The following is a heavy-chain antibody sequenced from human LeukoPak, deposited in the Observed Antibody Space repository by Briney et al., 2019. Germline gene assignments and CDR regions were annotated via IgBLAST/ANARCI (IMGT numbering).Heavy chain of an antibody. J-gene: IGHJ3*02. CDR3: ARGRGEVVVAAWDVFDI. D-gene: IGHD2-15*01. CDR1: GGSISGYY. CDR2: TFYSGTT. V-gene: IGHV4-59*08. Sequence: PSETLSLTCTVSGGSISGYYWSWIRQPPGQGLEWIAYTFYSGTTNYNPSLRSRVTISVDTSKNQFSLRLSSVTAADTAVYYCARGRGEVVVAAWDVFDIWGQGTMVTVSS.